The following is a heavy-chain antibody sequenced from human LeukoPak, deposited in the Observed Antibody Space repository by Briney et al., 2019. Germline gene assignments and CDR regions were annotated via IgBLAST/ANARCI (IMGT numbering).Heavy chain of an antibody. CDR2: LSYDGSEK. J-gene: IGHJ4*02. D-gene: IGHD6-19*01. CDR3: AKSRSGWYGGFDY. V-gene: IGHV3-30*18. CDR1: GFTFSTYG. Sequence: PGRSLRLSCAASGFTFSTYGMHWARQAPGKGLEWVAVLSYDGSEKYFADSVKGRYTISRDNSKNTLYLQMNSLRVEDRAVYYCAKSRSGWYGGFDYWGQGTLVTVSS.